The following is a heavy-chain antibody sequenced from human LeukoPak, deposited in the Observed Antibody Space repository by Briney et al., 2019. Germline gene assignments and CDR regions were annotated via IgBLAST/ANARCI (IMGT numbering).Heavy chain of an antibody. CDR3: ARDSFAGYDSSGYSSYDY. D-gene: IGHD3-22*01. CDR2: ISSYSTYI. J-gene: IGHJ4*02. CDR1: GFSFSDYS. Sequence: GGSLRLSCAASGFSFSDYSMNWVRQAPGKGLEWVSFISSYSTYIYYADSLKGRFTISRDNAKNSLYLQMNSLRAEDTAVYYCARDSFAGYDSSGYSSYDYWGQGTLVTVSS. V-gene: IGHV3-21*01.